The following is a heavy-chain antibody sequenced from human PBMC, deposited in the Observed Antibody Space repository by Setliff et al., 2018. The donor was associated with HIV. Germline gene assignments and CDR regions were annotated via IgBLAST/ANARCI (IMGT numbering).Heavy chain of an antibody. Sequence: SETLSLTCSVAGGSISSYYWSWIRQPPGKGLECIGYIYSSGSTNYNPSLKSRVTISVDTSKNQLSLKLRSVTAADTAVYYCARHLRPRGVAVSDALDIWGQGTKVTVSS. CDR2: IYSSGST. V-gene: IGHV4-59*08. D-gene: IGHD2-15*01. CDR1: GGSISSYY. CDR3: ARHLRPRGVAVSDALDI. J-gene: IGHJ3*02.